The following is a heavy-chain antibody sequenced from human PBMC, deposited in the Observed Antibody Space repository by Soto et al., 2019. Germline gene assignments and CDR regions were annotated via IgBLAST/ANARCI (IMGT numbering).Heavy chain of an antibody. J-gene: IGHJ4*02. D-gene: IGHD1-1*01. CDR2: IHPSGST. Sequence: QVQLQQWGAGLLKPSETLSLTCAVYGGSLSGYYWSWTRQSPGKGLEWIGEIHPSGSTNYNPSLESRVTISLDTSKILVSLKLDSVTAADTAVYYCARGLDEYKGGRSWGQGTLVTVSS. V-gene: IGHV4-34*01. CDR3: ARGLDEYKGGRS. CDR1: GGSLSGYY.